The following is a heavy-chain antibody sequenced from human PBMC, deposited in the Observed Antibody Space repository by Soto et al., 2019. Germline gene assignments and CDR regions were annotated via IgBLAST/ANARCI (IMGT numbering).Heavy chain of an antibody. CDR1: GGSFSGYY. CDR3: AYSSSSEGDYYYYYMDV. CDR2: INHSGST. V-gene: IGHV4-34*01. Sequence: SETLSLTCAVYGGSFSGYYWSWIRQPPGKGLEWIGEINHSGSTNYNPSLKSRVTISVDTSKNQFPLKLSSVTAADTAVYYCAYSSSSEGDYYYYYMDVWGKGTTVTVSS. J-gene: IGHJ6*03. D-gene: IGHD6-6*01.